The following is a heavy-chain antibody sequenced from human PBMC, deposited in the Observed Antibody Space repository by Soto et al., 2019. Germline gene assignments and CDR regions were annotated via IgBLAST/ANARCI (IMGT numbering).Heavy chain of an antibody. CDR3: ARDLNVDTAMAPDY. CDR2: INAGNGNT. D-gene: IGHD5-18*01. Sequence: ASVKVSCKASGYTFTSYAMHWVRQAPGQRLEWMGWINAGNGNTKYSQKFQGRVTMTTDTSTSTAYMELRSLRSDDTAVYYCARDLNVDTAMAPDYWGQGTLVTVSS. J-gene: IGHJ4*02. V-gene: IGHV1-3*01. CDR1: GYTFTSYA.